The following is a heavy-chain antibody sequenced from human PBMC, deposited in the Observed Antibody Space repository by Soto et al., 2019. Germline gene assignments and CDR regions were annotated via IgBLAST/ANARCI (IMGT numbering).Heavy chain of an antibody. Sequence: QVQLQESGPGLVKPSETLSLTCTVSGGSISSYYWSWIRQPPGKGLEWIGYIYYSGSTNYNPSLKSRVTISVDTSKNQFSLKLSSVTAADTAVYYCARLKGYYASDIWGQGTMVTVSS. CDR2: IYYSGST. CDR3: ARLKGYYASDI. J-gene: IGHJ3*02. CDR1: GGSISSYY. D-gene: IGHD2-15*01. V-gene: IGHV4-59*01.